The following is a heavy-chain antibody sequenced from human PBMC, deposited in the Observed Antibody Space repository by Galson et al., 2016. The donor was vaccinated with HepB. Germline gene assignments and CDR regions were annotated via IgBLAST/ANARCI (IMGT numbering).Heavy chain of an antibody. CDR2: ITDSGST. V-gene: IGHV4-34*01. J-gene: IGHJ4*02. CDR3: ARHRYTSGWYTLDS. CDR1: GGSLSGHY. D-gene: IGHD6-19*01. Sequence: ETLSLTCGVSGGSLSGHYWNWIRQCPGKGLEWIGEITDSGSTNYNATLKSRVSISIDTPKNHFTLKLDSLTAADTAIYYCARHRYTSGWYTLDSWGQGTLVTVSS.